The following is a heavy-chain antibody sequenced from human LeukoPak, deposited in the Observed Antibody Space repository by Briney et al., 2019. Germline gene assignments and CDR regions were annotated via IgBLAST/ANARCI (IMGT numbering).Heavy chain of an antibody. J-gene: IGHJ5*02. CDR3: AKDRIAVVAGDWYDP. V-gene: IGHV3-23*01. CDR2: ISDRGDST. Sequence: GGPLRLSCAASGFTFSSYAMSWVRQAPGKGLEWVSAISDRGDSTYYTDSVKGRFTISRDNSKKTLYLQMNSLRVEDTAVYYCAKDRIAVVAGDWYDPWGQGTRVTVSS. CDR1: GFTFSSYA. D-gene: IGHD2-2*01.